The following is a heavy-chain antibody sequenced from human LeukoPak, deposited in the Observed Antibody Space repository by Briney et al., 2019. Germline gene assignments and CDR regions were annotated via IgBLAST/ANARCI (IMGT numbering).Heavy chain of an antibody. D-gene: IGHD6-19*01. J-gene: IGHJ4*02. CDR1: GGSISNGGYF. Sequence: PSQTLSLTCTVSGGSISNGGYFWSWIRQPPGKGLEWLGYIFHSGSTYHNPSLKSRVSISVDRSKNQFSLRLSSVTAADTAVYHCARDSSGHAVDYWGQGTLVTVSS. CDR2: IFHSGST. V-gene: IGHV4-30-2*01. CDR3: ARDSSGHAVDY.